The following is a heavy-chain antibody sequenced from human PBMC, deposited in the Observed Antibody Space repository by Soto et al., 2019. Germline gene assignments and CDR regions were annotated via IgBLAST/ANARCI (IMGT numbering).Heavy chain of an antibody. CDR2: ISSSSSYI. CDR3: ARVTLGYCISANCFFDY. CDR1: GFTFSSYS. J-gene: IGHJ4*02. V-gene: IGHV3-21*01. D-gene: IGHD2-2*01. Sequence: PGGSLRLSCAASGFTFSSYSMNWARQAPGKGLEWVSSISSSSSYIYYADSVKGRFTISRDNAKNSLYLQMNSLGAEDTAVYYCARVTLGYCISANCFFDYWGQGTLVTVSS.